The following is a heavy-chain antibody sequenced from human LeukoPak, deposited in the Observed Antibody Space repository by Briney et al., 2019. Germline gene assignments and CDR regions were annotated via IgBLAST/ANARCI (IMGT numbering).Heavy chain of an antibody. J-gene: IGHJ4*02. CDR2: ISSSGSTI. D-gene: IGHD4-11*01. Sequence: PGGSLRLSCAASGFTFSDYYMSWIRQAPGKGLEWVSYISSSGSTIYYADSVKGRFTISRDNAKNSLYLQMNSLRAEDTAVYYCARDTYSNSATFDYWGQGTLVTVSS. V-gene: IGHV3-11*04. CDR1: GFTFSDYY. CDR3: ARDTYSNSATFDY.